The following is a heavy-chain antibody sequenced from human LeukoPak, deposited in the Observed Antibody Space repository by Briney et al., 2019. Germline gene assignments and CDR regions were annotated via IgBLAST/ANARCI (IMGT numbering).Heavy chain of an antibody. CDR3: ARDQPSVGWGFDS. Sequence: GGSLRLSCAASGFTFSSYSMNWVRQAPGRGLEWVANINGRGFTIHYADSIKGRFTISRNNTKNSLDLQMSNLRAEDTGLYYCARDQPSVGWGFDSWGRGTLVLASS. CDR2: INGRGFTI. CDR1: GFTFSSYS. J-gene: IGHJ4*02. D-gene: IGHD3-10*01. V-gene: IGHV3-48*04.